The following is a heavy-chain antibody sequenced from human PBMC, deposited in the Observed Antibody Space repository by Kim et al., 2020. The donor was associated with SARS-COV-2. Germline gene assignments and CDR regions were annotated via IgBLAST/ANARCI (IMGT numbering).Heavy chain of an antibody. Sequence: GGSLRLSCAASGFTFGDYGMSWVRQAPGKGLEWVSGINWNGGSTGYAAAVKGRFTISRDNAKNSLYLQMNSLRAEDTALYYCARDSSLRITMIVVVPNYYYGMNVWGQGTTVTVSS. CDR2: INWNGGST. V-gene: IGHV3-20*04. CDR1: GFTFGDYG. CDR3: ARDSSLRITMIVVVPNYYYGMNV. J-gene: IGHJ6*02. D-gene: IGHD3-22*01.